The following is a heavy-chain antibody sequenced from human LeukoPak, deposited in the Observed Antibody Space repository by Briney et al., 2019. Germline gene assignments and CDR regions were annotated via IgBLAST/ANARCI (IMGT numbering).Heavy chain of an antibody. CDR2: INHSGST. V-gene: IGHV4-34*01. J-gene: IGHJ6*02. CDR1: GGSFSGYY. Sequence: SETLSLTCAVYGGSFSGYYWSWIRQPPGKGLEWIGEINHSGSTNYNPSLKSRVTISVDTSKNQFSLKLSSVTAADTAVYYCAKIVAAAGLYYYYYGMDVWGQGTTVTVSS. CDR3: AKIVAAAGLYYYYYGMDV. D-gene: IGHD6-13*01.